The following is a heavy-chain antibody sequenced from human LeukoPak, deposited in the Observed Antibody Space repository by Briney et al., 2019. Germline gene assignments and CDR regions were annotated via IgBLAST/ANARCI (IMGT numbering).Heavy chain of an antibody. D-gene: IGHD1-20*01. CDR2: LTGDGNT. J-gene: IGHJ4*02. CDR3: AKVKWKLIGYFDY. Sequence: GGSLRLSCAASGFTVSSNYMSWVRQAPGKGLEWVSVLTGDGNTYYADSVKGRFTNSRDDSKNMLFLQMNSLRAEDTAVYFCAKVKWKLIGYFDYWGQGTLVTVSS. CDR1: GFTVSSNY. V-gene: IGHV3-53*05.